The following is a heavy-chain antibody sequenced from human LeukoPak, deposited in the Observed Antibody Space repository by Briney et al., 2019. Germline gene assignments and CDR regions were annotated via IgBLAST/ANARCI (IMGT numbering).Heavy chain of an antibody. CDR1: GASITSTNYY. V-gene: IGHV4-39*01. D-gene: IGHD1-26*01. CDR2: LFYSGST. Sequence: SETLSLTCTVSGASITSTNYYWGSIRQPPGKGLEWIGSLFYSGSTYFNPSLKSRVSISVDTSKNQFSLKVSSVTAADTAVYYCARHVYGGSRAYYYYGLDVWGQGTAVTVSS. CDR3: ARHVYGGSRAYYYYGLDV. J-gene: IGHJ6*02.